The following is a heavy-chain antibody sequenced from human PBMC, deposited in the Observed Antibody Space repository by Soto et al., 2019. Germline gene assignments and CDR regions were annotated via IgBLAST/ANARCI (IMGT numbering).Heavy chain of an antibody. CDR1: GGTFSRYA. Sequence: QVQLVQSGAEVRKPGSSVKVSCEYSGGTFSRYAINWVRQAPGQGLEWMGGVIPPFNSAAYAQKFQGRVKITADTSTSTAYMELSSLRSEDTAVYYCARRANRGLDVWGQGTTVTVSS. CDR2: VIPPFNSA. D-gene: IGHD2-8*01. V-gene: IGHV1-69*06. J-gene: IGHJ6*02. CDR3: ARRANRGLDV.